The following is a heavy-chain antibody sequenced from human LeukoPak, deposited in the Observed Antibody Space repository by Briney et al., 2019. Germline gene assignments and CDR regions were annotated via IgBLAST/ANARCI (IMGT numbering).Heavy chain of an antibody. D-gene: IGHD6-13*01. CDR2: ISGSGGST. J-gene: IGHJ4*02. Sequence: GGSLRLSCAASGFTFSSYAMSWVRQAPGKGLEWVSAISGSGGSTYYADSVKGRFTISRDNSKNTLYLQMNSLRAEDTAVYYCAKDQQWGAAAGYYFDYWGQGTLVTVSS. V-gene: IGHV3-23*01. CDR1: GFTFSSYA. CDR3: AKDQQWGAAAGYYFDY.